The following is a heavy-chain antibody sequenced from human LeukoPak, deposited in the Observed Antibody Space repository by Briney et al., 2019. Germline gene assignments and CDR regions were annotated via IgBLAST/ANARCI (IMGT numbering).Heavy chain of an antibody. J-gene: IGHJ6*02. CDR2: ISAYNGNT. CDR3: AREPPRNGYDWHYYYGMDV. CDR1: GYTFTSYG. D-gene: IGHD5-24*01. V-gene: IGHV1-18*01. Sequence: GASVKVSCKASGYTFTSYGISWVRQAPGQGLEWMGWISAYNGNTNYAQKLQGRVTMTTDTSTSTAYMELRSLRSDDTAVYYLAREPPRNGYDWHYYYGMDVWGQGTTVTVSS.